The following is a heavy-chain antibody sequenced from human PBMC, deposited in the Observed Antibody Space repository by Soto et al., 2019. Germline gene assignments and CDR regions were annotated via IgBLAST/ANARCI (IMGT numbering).Heavy chain of an antibody. CDR1: GFSLSKSC. CDR3: ARTTTKLKGSLGQYDFEF. CDR2: IYLDRGET. Sequence: EVQLVESGGGLVQPGGSLRLSCVMSGFSLSKSCISWVRQAPGKGLVWVANIYLDRGETFHADSGKGRFIISRDNANNSVCLQMNSLRAEDTALCYCARTTTKLKGSLGQYDFEFWGQGALVTVPS. J-gene: IGHJ4*02. V-gene: IGHV3-7*01. D-gene: IGHD1-1*01.